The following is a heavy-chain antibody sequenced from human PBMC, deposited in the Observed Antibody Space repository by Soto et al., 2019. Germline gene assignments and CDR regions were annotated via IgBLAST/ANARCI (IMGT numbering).Heavy chain of an antibody. Sequence: PSETLSLTCTVSGGSVSSYYWGWIRQPPGKGLEWIGYIYYSGSTKYNPSLKSRVTMSVDTSNNQFSLEVSSVTAADTAVYYCARHSNRNYGLYYFDFWGLGALVTVSS. J-gene: IGHJ4*02. D-gene: IGHD4-4*01. CDR2: IYYSGST. CDR3: ARHSNRNYGLYYFDF. CDR1: GGSVSSYY. V-gene: IGHV4-59*08.